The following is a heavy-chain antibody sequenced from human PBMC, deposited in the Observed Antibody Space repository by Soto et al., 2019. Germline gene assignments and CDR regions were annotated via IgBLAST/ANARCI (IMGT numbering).Heavy chain of an antibody. CDR3: ARDGDSSSGWLNWFDP. Sequence: QVQLVESGGGVVQPGRSLRLSCAASGFTFSSYAMHWVRQAPGKGLEWVAVISYDGSNKYYADSVKGRFTISRDNSKNTLYLQMNSLRAEDTAVYYCARDGDSSSGWLNWFDPWGQGTLVTVSS. V-gene: IGHV3-30-3*01. D-gene: IGHD6-19*01. CDR2: ISYDGSNK. CDR1: GFTFSSYA. J-gene: IGHJ5*02.